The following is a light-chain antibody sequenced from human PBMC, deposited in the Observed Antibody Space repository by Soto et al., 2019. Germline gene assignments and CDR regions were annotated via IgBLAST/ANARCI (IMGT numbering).Light chain of an antibody. Sequence: EIVLTQSPGTLSLSPGERATISCRASQSVSNSYLAWYQQKPGQGPRLLIYDASSRATGIPDRFSGSASGTDFTLTISRLEPEDFAVYYCQQYAGSPSTFGQGTKVDIK. CDR2: DAS. CDR3: QQYAGSPST. J-gene: IGKJ1*01. V-gene: IGKV3-20*01. CDR1: QSVSNSY.